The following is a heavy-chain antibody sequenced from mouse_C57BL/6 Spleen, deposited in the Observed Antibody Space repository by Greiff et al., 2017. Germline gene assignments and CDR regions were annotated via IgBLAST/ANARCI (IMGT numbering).Heavy chain of an antibody. V-gene: IGHV1-19*01. CDR2: INPYNGGT. CDR3: ARWGGYDAAMDY. D-gene: IGHD2-2*01. CDR1: GYTFTDYY. Sequence: EVQLKQSGPVLVKPGASVKMSCKASGYTFTDYYMNWVKQSHGKSLEWIGVINPYNGGTSYNQKFKGKATLTVDKSSSTAYMELNSLTSEDSAVYYCARWGGYDAAMDYWGQGTSVTVSS. J-gene: IGHJ4*01.